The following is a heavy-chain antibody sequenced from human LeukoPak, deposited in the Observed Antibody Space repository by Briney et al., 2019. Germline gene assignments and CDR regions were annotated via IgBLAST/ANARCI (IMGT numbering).Heavy chain of an antibody. CDR3: ARKQAAAGPSYYYYGMDV. Sequence: GESLKISCKGSGYSFTSYWIGWVRQMPGKGLEWMGIIYPGDSDTRYSPSFQGQVTISADKSISTAYLQWSSLKASDTAMYYCARKQAAAGPSYYYYGMDVWGQGTTVTVSS. CDR1: GYSFTSYW. D-gene: IGHD6-13*01. CDR2: IYPGDSDT. V-gene: IGHV5-51*01. J-gene: IGHJ6*02.